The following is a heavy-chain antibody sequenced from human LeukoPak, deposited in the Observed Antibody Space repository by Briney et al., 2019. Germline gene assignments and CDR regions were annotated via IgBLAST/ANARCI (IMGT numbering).Heavy chain of an antibody. V-gene: IGHV4-61*05. J-gene: IGHJ4*02. D-gene: IGHD6-19*01. Sequence: SETLSLTCTVSGDSISSTIYYWTWIRQPPGKGLEWIGYIYYTGATSYNPSLKSRVTISVDTSKKQFSLKLTSVTAADTAVYYCARYGGSGWVIDNWGQGTLVTVSS. CDR2: IYYTGAT. CDR3: ARYGGSGWVIDN. CDR1: GDSISSTIYY.